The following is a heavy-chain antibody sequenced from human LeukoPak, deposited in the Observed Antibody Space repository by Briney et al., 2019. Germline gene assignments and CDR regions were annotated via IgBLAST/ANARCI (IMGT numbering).Heavy chain of an antibody. D-gene: IGHD5-12*01. Sequence: SETLSLTCTVSGYSISSNYHWGWIRQPPGKGLEWIATIYHSGSTYYNPSLKSRVTISVDTSKNQFSLKMRSVTAADTAVYYCARGPVGLRVVGPFDYWGQGTLVIVSS. V-gene: IGHV4-38-2*02. CDR1: GYSISSNYH. CDR2: IYHSGST. J-gene: IGHJ4*02. CDR3: ARGPVGLRVVGPFDY.